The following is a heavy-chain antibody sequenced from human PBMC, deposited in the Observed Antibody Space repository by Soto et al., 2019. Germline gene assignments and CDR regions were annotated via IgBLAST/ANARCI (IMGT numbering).Heavy chain of an antibody. CDR1: CGSFSGYY. CDR3: ARGYMPQSGFFDY. D-gene: IGHD2-2*01. CDR2: INHSGST. V-gene: IGHV4-34*01. Sequence: PSETLSLTCAVYCGSFSGYYWSWIRQPPGTGLEWIGEINHSGSTNYNPSLKSRVTISVDTSKNQFSLKLGSVTAADTAVYYCARGYMPQSGFFDYWGQGTLVTV. J-gene: IGHJ4*02.